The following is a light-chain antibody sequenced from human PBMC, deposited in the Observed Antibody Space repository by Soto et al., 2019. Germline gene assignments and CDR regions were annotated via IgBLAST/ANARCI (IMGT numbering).Light chain of an antibody. V-gene: IGLV1-44*01. Sequence: QSVLTQPPSASGTPGLRVTISCSGSSSNIGSNTVNWYQQLPGTAPKLLIYSNNQRPSGVPDRFSGSKSGTSASLAISGLQSEDEADYYCAAWDDSLNGPVVFGGGTKLTVL. CDR2: SNN. CDR3: AAWDDSLNGPVV. J-gene: IGLJ2*01. CDR1: SSNIGSNT.